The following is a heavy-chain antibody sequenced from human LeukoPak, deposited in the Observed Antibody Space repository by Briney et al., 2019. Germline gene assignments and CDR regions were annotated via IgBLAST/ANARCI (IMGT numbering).Heavy chain of an antibody. CDR1: GGSISSYF. Sequence: SESLSLTFTVSGGSISSYFWSWIRQPAGKGLEWIGRISTSGSTNYNPSLKSRVTISVDTSKNQFSLKLSSVTAADTAVYYCAREDFCSSTSCYRRDAFDIWGQGTMVTVSS. J-gene: IGHJ3*02. CDR3: AREDFCSSTSCYRRDAFDI. CDR2: ISTSGST. D-gene: IGHD2-2*02. V-gene: IGHV4-4*07.